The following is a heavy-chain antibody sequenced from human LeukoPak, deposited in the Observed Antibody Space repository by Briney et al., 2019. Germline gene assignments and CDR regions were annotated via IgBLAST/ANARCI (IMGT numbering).Heavy chain of an antibody. J-gene: IGHJ4*02. CDR2: IRFDGSNK. CDR1: GFTFSSYG. D-gene: IGHD1-26*01. CDR3: AKFDNRIVGAASFNY. V-gene: IGHV3-30*02. Sequence: GGSLRLSCAASGFTFSSYGMHWVRQVPGKGLEWVAFIRFDGSNKYYADSVKGRLTISRDNSKNTLYLQINSLRGEDTAVYYCAKFDNRIVGAASFNYWGQGTLVTVSS.